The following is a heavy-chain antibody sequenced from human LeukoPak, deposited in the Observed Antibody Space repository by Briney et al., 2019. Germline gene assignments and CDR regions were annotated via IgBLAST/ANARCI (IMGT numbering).Heavy chain of an antibody. V-gene: IGHV3-23*01. CDR1: GFTFSSYS. D-gene: IGHD3-10*01. CDR3: AKEGGWFGELFYHYYYYGMDV. CDR2: ISGSGGST. Sequence: GGSLRLSCAASGFTFSSYSMSWVRQAPGEGREWVSAISGSGGSTYYADSGKGRFTISRDNSKNTLYLQMNSLRAEDTAVYYCAKEGGWFGELFYHYYYYGMDVWGQGTTVTVSS. J-gene: IGHJ6*02.